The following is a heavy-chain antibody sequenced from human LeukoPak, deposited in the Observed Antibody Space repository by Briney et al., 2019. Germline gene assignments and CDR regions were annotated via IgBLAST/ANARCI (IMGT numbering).Heavy chain of an antibody. CDR3: ATSPAAGYSSGPVPDY. D-gene: IGHD6-19*01. CDR1: GYSISSGYY. J-gene: IGHJ4*02. Sequence: SETLSLTCTVSGYSISSGYYWGWIRQPPGKGLEWIGSIYHSGSTYYNPSLKSRVTISVDTSKNQFSLKLSSVTAADTAVYYCATSPAAGYSSGPVPDYWGQGTLVTVSS. CDR2: IYHSGST. V-gene: IGHV4-38-2*02.